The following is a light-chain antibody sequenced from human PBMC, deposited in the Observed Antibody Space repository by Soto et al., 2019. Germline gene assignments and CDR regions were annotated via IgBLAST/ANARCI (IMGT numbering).Light chain of an antibody. CDR2: KAS. CDR1: QSISDW. Sequence: DIQMTQSPSTLSASLGDRVTITCRASQSISDWLAWYQQKPGKAPKLLIYKASSLETGVPSRFSGSGSGTEFTLTISSLQSDDFATYYCQQYSLYPWTFGQGTKVEI. J-gene: IGKJ1*01. CDR3: QQYSLYPWT. V-gene: IGKV1-5*03.